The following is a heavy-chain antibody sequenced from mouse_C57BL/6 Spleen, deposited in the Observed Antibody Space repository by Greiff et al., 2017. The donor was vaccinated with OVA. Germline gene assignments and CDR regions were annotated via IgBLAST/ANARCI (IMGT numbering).Heavy chain of an antibody. D-gene: IGHD2-5*01. CDR3: ARRPSSYSNYVY. CDR2: IDPSDSYT. J-gene: IGHJ2*01. Sequence: QVQLQQPGAELVKPGASVKLSCKASGYTFTSYWMQWVKQRPGQGLEWIGEIDPSDSYTNYNQKFKGKATLTVDTSSSTAYMQLSSLTSEDSAVYYCARRPSSYSNYVYWGQGTTLTVSS. V-gene: IGHV1-50*01. CDR1: GYTFTSYW.